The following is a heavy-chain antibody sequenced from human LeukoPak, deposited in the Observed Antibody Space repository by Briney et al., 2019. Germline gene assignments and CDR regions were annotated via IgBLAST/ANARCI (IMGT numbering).Heavy chain of an antibody. D-gene: IGHD5-18*01. Sequence: PSETLSLTCTVSGGSISSSSYYWSWIRQPPGKGLEWVGYIYYSGSTNYNPSLESRVTISVDTSKNQFSLKLTSMTAADTAVYYCASSRTRYSYGQNFDYWGQGTLVTVSS. CDR1: GGSISSSSYY. CDR2: IYYSGST. CDR3: ASSRTRYSYGQNFDY. V-gene: IGHV4-61*01. J-gene: IGHJ4*02.